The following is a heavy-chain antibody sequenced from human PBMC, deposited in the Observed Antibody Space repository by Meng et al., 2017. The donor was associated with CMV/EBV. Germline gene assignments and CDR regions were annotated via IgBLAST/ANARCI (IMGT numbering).Heavy chain of an antibody. CDR1: GFTFNNAW. CDR2: IRSKADGGTI. D-gene: IGHD5-24*01. Sequence: EGSLRLSCAASGFTFNNAWMNWVRQAPGKGLEWVGRIRSKADGGTIDYAAPVKGRFTISRDDSKDTLYLQMNSLKTEDTAIYYCTTRRDGCNPHWGQGTLVTVSS. J-gene: IGHJ4*02. V-gene: IGHV3-15*01. CDR3: TTRRDGCNPH.